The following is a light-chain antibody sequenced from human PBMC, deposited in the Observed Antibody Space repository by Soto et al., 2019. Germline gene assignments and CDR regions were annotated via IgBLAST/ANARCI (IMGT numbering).Light chain of an antibody. CDR2: DSS. CDR3: QQYNSYWT. J-gene: IGKJ1*01. Sequence: DIQMTQSPSTLSASVGDRVTITCRASQSISSWLAWYQQKPGKAPKLLIYDSSSLESGVPSRFSGSGSGTEFTLTISSLQPDDFATYYCQQYNSYWTFGQWTKVEIK. CDR1: QSISSW. V-gene: IGKV1-5*01.